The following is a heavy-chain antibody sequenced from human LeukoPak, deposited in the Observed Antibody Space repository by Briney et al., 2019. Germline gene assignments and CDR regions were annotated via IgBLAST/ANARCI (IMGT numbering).Heavy chain of an antibody. CDR1: GFTFDDYW. J-gene: IGHJ4*02. Sequence: GGSLRLSCGASGFTFDDYWMSWVRQAPGQGLEWVANINQDGSEKYYLDSAKGRFTISRDNARNSLYLQVNSLRAADTAVYYCAGVVVTAEWDYWGQGTLVTVSS. D-gene: IGHD2-21*02. V-gene: IGHV3-7*03. CDR2: INQDGSEK. CDR3: AGVVVTAEWDY.